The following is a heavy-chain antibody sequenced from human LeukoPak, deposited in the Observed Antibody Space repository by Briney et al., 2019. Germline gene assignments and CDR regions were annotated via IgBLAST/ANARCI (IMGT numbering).Heavy chain of an antibody. J-gene: IGHJ3*01. V-gene: IGHV4-59*08. D-gene: IGHD1-26*01. CDR2: IYNSGTIYYSGST. Sequence: PSETLSLTCTVSGGSMSSNYWSWIRQPPGKGLEWIGYIYNSGTIYYSGSTNYNLSLLSRVTISVDTSKNQFSLKLRSVTAADTAVYYCARPFSGSYSDAFDLWGQGTMVTVSS. CDR3: ARPFSGSYSDAFDL. CDR1: GGSMSSNY.